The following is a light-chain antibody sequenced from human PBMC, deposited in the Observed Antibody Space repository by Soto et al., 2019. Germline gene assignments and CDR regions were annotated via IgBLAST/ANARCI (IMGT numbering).Light chain of an antibody. CDR3: QQRTGWPPALT. CDR2: DAS. V-gene: IGKV3-11*01. CDR1: QSVGNY. Sequence: EIVLTQSPGTLSLSPGERATLSCRASQSVGNYLAWYQQKPGQAPRLLIYDASNRASGIPDRFSGSGSGTDFTLSISSLAPEDFAMYYCQQRTGWPPALTFGGGTKVEIK. J-gene: IGKJ4*01.